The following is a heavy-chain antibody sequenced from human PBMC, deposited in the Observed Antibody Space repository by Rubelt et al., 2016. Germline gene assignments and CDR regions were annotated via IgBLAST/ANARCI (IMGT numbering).Heavy chain of an antibody. D-gene: IGHD3-22*01. CDR3: ARVGGDSSGYYPDY. CDR2: IYYSGST. CDR1: GGSISSGGYY. V-gene: IGHV4-31*03. Sequence: QVQLQESGPGLVKPSQTLSLTCPVSGGSISSGGYYWSWIRQHPGKGLEWIGYIYYSGSTYYNPSLKGRVTISVDTSKNQFSLKLSSVTAADTAVYYWARVGGDSSGYYPDYWGQGTLVTVSS. J-gene: IGHJ4*02.